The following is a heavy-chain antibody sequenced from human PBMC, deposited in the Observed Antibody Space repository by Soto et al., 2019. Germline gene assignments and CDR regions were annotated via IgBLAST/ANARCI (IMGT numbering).Heavy chain of an antibody. J-gene: IGHJ5*01. Sequence: PSETLSLTCSVSGDSISTVDYFWAWARQPPGQALEYIGYIYKSATTYYNPSFGSRVAISLDTSKSQFSLNVTSLTAADTAVYFCARGRYCLTGRCFPNWFDSWGQGTLVTVSS. CDR2: IYKSATT. V-gene: IGHV4-30-4*01. CDR1: GDSISTVDYF. D-gene: IGHD2-15*01. CDR3: ARGRYCLTGRCFPNWFDS.